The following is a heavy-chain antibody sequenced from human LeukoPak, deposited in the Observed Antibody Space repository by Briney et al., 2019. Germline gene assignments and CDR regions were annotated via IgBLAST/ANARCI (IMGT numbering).Heavy chain of an antibody. Sequence: GASVKVSCKASGGTFSNLGISWVRQAPGHGLEWMGVIIPIFATATYAQKFQGRVTITADDSTSTAYMELRSLRSDDTAVYYCTRGEDYVVEVTATTWTLSDYWGQGTLVTVSS. CDR3: TRGEDYVVEVTATTWTLSDY. D-gene: IGHD2-15*01. V-gene: IGHV1-69*13. J-gene: IGHJ4*02. CDR1: GGTFSNLG. CDR2: IIPIFATA.